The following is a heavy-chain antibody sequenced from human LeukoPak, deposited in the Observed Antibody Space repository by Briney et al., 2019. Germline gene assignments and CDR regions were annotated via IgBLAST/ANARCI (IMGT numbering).Heavy chain of an antibody. CDR2: IYYSGSP. Sequence: SETLSLTCTVSGGSVSSGSYYWSWIRQPPGKGLEWIGYIYYSGSPNYNPSLKSRVTISVDTSKNQFSLKLSSVTAADTAVYYCARVGSIVVDVWGQGTTVTVSS. CDR3: ARVGSIVVDV. J-gene: IGHJ6*02. CDR1: GGSVSSGSYY. V-gene: IGHV4-61*01. D-gene: IGHD2-15*01.